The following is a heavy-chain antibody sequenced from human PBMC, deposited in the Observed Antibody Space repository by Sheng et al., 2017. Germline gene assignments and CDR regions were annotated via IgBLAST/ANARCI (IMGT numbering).Heavy chain of an antibody. J-gene: IGHJ4*02. V-gene: IGHV3-30*04. CDR1: GFTFSSYA. D-gene: IGHD6-13*01. CDR2: ISYDGSNK. Sequence: QVQLVESGGGVVQPGRSLRLSCAASGFTFSSYAMHWVRQAPGKGLEWVAVISYDGSNKYYADSVKGRFTISRDNSKNTLYLQMNSLRAEDTAVYYCAREGAAGGFGYFDYWGQGTLVTVSS. CDR3: AREGAAGGFGYFDY.